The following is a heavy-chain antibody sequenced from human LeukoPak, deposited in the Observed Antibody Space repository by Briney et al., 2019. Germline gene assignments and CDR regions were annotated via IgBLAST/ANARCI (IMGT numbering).Heavy chain of an antibody. CDR2: INSDGSST. V-gene: IGHV3-74*01. D-gene: IGHD5-18*01. CDR3: ARDLPDSYGPEGNWYFDL. CDR1: GFTFSSYW. Sequence: GGSLRLSCAASGFTFSSYWMHWVRQAPGKGLVWVSRINSDGSSTSYADSVKGRFTISRDNAKNTLYLQMNSLRAEDTAVYYCARDLPDSYGPEGNWYFDLWGRGTLVTVSS. J-gene: IGHJ2*01.